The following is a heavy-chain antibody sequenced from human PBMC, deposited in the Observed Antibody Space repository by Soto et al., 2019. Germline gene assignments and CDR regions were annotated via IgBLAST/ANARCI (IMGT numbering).Heavy chain of an antibody. CDR2: ISSSSSTI. V-gene: IGHV3-48*02. Sequence: GGSLRLSCAASGFTFSSYSMNWVRQAPGKGLEWVSYISSSSSTIYYADSVKGRFTISRDNAKNSLYLQMNSLRDEDTAVYYCARLEELSPYYYYGMDVWGQGTTVTVS. J-gene: IGHJ6*02. CDR3: ARLEELSPYYYYGMDV. CDR1: GFTFSSYS. D-gene: IGHD3-16*02.